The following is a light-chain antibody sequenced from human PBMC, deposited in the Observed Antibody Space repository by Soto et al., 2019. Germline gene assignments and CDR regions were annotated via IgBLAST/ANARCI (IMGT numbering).Light chain of an antibody. CDR1: SSDVGGYNY. V-gene: IGLV2-14*01. CDR3: SSYTSSSTRV. J-gene: IGLJ2*01. CDR2: DVS. Sequence: QSALTQPASVPGSPGQSITISCTGTSSDVGGYNYVSWYQQRPGKAPKLMIYDVSNRPSGVSNRFSGSKSGNTASLTISGLQAEDEADYYCSSYTSSSTRVFGGGTKLTVL.